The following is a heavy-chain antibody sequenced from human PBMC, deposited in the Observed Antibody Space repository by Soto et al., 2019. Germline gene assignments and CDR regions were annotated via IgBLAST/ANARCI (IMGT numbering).Heavy chain of an antibody. CDR1: GFTFSRYS. Sequence: EVQLVESGGGLVQPGGSLRLSCAASGFTFSRYSMNWVRQAPGKGLEWISYITSSSSTIYYADSVKGRFTISRDNAKNSLYLQMNSLRDEDTAMYYCARDRIPPTPILSTFYGMDVWGQGTTVTVSS. J-gene: IGHJ6*02. CDR2: ITSSSSTI. D-gene: IGHD2-15*01. V-gene: IGHV3-48*02. CDR3: ARDRIPPTPILSTFYGMDV.